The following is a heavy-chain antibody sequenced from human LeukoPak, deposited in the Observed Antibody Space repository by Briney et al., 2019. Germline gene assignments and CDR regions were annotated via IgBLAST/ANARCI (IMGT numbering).Heavy chain of an antibody. J-gene: IGHJ3*02. CDR2: INHSGST. CDR3: ARGLVGATYDAFDI. CDR1: GGSFSGYY. D-gene: IGHD1-26*01. Sequence: SETLSLTCAVYGGSFSGYYWSWIRQPPGKGLEWIGEINHSGSTNNNPSLKSRVTISVDTSKNQFSLKLSSVTAADTAVYYCARGLVGATYDAFDIWGQGTMVTVSS. V-gene: IGHV4-34*01.